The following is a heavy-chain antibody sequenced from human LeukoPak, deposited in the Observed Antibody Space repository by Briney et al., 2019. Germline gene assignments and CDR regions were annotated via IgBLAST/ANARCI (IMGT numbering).Heavy chain of an antibody. CDR2: IKQDGSEK. Sequence: GGSVRLSCAASGFTFSSYWMSWVRQAPGKGLEWVANIKQDGSEKYYVDSVKGRFTISRDNAKNSLYLQMNSLRAEDTAVYYCARAGLGLRFLEWLLSDAFDIWGQGTMVTVSS. V-gene: IGHV3-7*01. J-gene: IGHJ3*02. CDR3: ARAGLGLRFLEWLLSDAFDI. D-gene: IGHD3-3*01. CDR1: GFTFSSYW.